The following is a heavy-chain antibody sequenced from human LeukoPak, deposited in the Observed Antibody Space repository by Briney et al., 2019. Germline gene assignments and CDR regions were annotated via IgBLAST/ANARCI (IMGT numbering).Heavy chain of an antibody. CDR1: GFTFSSYG. V-gene: IGHV3-30*02. CDR3: ANEPRGAFDI. Sequence: GGSLRLSCAASGFTFSSYGMYWVRQAPGKGLEWVAFIRYDGSNKYYADSVKGRFTISRDNSKNTLYLQMNSLRAEDTAVYYCANEPRGAFDIWGQGTMVTVSS. CDR2: IRYDGSNK. D-gene: IGHD3-10*01. J-gene: IGHJ3*02.